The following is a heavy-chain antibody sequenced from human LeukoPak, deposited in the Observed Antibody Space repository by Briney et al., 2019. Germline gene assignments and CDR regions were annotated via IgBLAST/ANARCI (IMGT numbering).Heavy chain of an antibody. V-gene: IGHV4-39*01. CDR2: IYYSGST. D-gene: IGHD1-26*01. CDR1: GDSISSITYY. J-gene: IGHJ4*02. Sequence: SETLSLTCTVSGDSISSITYYWGWIRQPPGKGLEWIGSIYYSGSTYYHPSLRSRVTISVDTSKNQFSLRLNSVTAADTAVYYCARVGSYYYFDYWGQGTLVTVSS. CDR3: ARVGSYYYFDY.